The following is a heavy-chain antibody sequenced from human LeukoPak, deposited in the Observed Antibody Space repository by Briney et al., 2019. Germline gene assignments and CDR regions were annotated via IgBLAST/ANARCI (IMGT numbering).Heavy chain of an antibody. CDR3: ARAKWALCSSTSCYYMDV. J-gene: IGHJ6*03. CDR2: ISYDGSNK. Sequence: PGGSLRLSCAASGFTFSSYAMHWVCQAPGKGLEWVAVISYDGSNKYYADSVKGRFTISRDNSKNTLYLQMSSLRAEDTAVYYCARAKWALCSSTSCYYMDVWGKGTTVTVSS. CDR1: GFTFSSYA. D-gene: IGHD2-2*01. V-gene: IGHV3-30*15.